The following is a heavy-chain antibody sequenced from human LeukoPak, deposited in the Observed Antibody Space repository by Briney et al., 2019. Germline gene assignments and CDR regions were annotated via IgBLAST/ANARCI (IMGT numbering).Heavy chain of an antibody. Sequence: PGGSLRLSCAASGFTFSSYAMSWVRQAPGKGLEWVSAISGSGGSTYYADSVKGRFTISRDNSKNTLYLQMNSLRVEDTAVYYCAKALGPYSSSPDDYWGQGTLVTVSS. D-gene: IGHD6-6*01. J-gene: IGHJ4*02. CDR2: ISGSGGST. CDR3: AKALGPYSSSPDDY. CDR1: GFTFSSYA. V-gene: IGHV3-23*01.